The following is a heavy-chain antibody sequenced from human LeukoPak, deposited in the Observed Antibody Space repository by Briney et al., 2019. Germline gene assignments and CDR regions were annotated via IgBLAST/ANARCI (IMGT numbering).Heavy chain of an antibody. D-gene: IGHD5-18*01. J-gene: IGHJ6*03. Sequence: GGSLRLSCAASGITFSNYTMHWVRQAPGKGLEWVSYISSSGSTIYYADSVKGRFTISRDNAKNSLYLQMNSLRAEDTAVYYCAAGTAMVTPTYYYYYYMDVWGKGTTVTVSS. CDR3: AAGTAMVTPTYYYYYYMDV. CDR2: ISSSGSTI. V-gene: IGHV3-48*04. CDR1: GITFSNYT.